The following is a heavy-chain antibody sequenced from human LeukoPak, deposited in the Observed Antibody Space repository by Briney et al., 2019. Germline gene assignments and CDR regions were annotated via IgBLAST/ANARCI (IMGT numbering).Heavy chain of an antibody. Sequence: GGSLRLSCAAAGFNFSSYWMTWVRQAPGKGLEWAANIKQDGTEKYYVDSVKGRFTISRDNAKNSLYLQMNSLRAVDTAVYFCARPTTVTMVDAFNIWGLGTMVTVSS. J-gene: IGHJ3*02. CDR2: IKQDGTEK. V-gene: IGHV3-7*04. CDR1: GFNFSSYW. D-gene: IGHD4-17*01. CDR3: ARPTTVTMVDAFNI.